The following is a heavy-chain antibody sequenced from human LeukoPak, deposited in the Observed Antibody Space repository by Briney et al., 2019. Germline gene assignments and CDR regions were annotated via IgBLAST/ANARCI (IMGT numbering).Heavy chain of an antibody. V-gene: IGHV4-39*01. CDR2: IYYSGST. CDR3: ARGRRDGYNLEYFDN. Sequence: SETLSLTCTVSGGSITSSSYYWGWIRQPPGKGLQWIGSIYYSGSTYYNPSLKSRVTISVDTSKIQFSLKLSSVTAEDTAVYYCARGRRDGYNLEYFDNWGQGTLVTVSS. CDR1: GGSITSSSYY. J-gene: IGHJ4*02. D-gene: IGHD5-24*01.